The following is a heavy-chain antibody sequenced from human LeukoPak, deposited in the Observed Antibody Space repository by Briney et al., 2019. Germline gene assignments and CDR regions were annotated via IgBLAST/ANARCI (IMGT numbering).Heavy chain of an antibody. D-gene: IGHD2-15*01. J-gene: IGHJ4*02. Sequence: SQTLSLTCTVSGGSISSGDYYWSWIRQPPGKGLEWIGYIYYSGSTYYNPSLKSRVTISVDTSKNQFSLKLSSVTAADTAVYYCARERYCSGGSCRTINWGQGTLVTVSS. CDR3: ARERYCSGGSCRTIN. CDR1: GGSISSGDYY. V-gene: IGHV4-30-4*01. CDR2: IYYSGST.